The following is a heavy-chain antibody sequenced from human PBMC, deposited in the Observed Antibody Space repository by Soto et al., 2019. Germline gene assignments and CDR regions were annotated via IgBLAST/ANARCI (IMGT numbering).Heavy chain of an antibody. J-gene: IGHJ6*02. CDR3: TTGLMGAYYYYYYGMDV. V-gene: IGHV3-15*01. Sequence: SLRLSCAASGFTFSNAWMSWVRQAPGKGLEWVGRIKSKTDGGTTDYAAPVKGRFTISRDDSKNTLYLQMNSLKTEDTAVYYCTTGLMGAYYYYYYGMDVWGQGTTVTVSS. CDR1: GFTFSNAW. D-gene: IGHD2-8*01. CDR2: IKSKTDGGTT.